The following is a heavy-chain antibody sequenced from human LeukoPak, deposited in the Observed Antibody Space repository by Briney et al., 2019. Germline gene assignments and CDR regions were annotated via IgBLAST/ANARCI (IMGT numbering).Heavy chain of an antibody. Sequence: PSETLSLTCSVSGDSISYFYWSWIRQAAGKGLEWIGRISGSGSTDYNASLKSRVTMSVDTSKNQLSLKVISVTAADTAVYYCASSVTRDGYNYNWFDPWGQGTLVTVSS. CDR1: GDSISYFY. V-gene: IGHV4-4*07. CDR3: ASSVTRDGYNYNWFDP. D-gene: IGHD5-24*01. J-gene: IGHJ5*02. CDR2: ISGSGST.